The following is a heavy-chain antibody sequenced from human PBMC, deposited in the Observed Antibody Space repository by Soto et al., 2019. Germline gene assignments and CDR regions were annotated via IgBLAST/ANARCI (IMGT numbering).Heavy chain of an antibody. CDR1: GFTFSSYS. CDR3: ASFKGSKDWFDP. D-gene: IGHD3-10*01. V-gene: IGHV3-21*01. CDR2: ISSSSSYI. J-gene: IGHJ5*02. Sequence: GGSLRLSCAASGFTFSSYSMNWVRQAPGKGLEWVSSISSSSSYIYYADSVKGRFTISRDNAKNSLYLQMNSLRAEDTAVYYCASFKGSKDWFDPWGQGTLVTVSS.